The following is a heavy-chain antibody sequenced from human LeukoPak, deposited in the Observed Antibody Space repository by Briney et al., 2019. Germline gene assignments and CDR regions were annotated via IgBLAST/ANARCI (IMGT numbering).Heavy chain of an antibody. CDR3: AKDSPSSSWYADAFDI. J-gene: IGHJ3*02. V-gene: IGHV3-53*01. D-gene: IGHD6-13*01. CDR2: IYSGGST. Sequence: GGSLRLSCAASGFTVSSNYMSWVRQAPGKGLEWVSVIYSGGSTYYADSVKGRFTISRDNSKNTLYLQMNSLRAEDTAVYYCAKDSPSSSWYADAFDIWGQGTMVTVSS. CDR1: GFTVSSNY.